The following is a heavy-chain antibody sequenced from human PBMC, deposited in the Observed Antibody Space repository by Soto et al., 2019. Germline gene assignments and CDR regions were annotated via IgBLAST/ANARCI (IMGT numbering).Heavy chain of an antibody. CDR2: SYSGGST. J-gene: IGHJ4*02. D-gene: IGHD5-12*01. V-gene: IGHV3-53*01. CDR1: GFTVSNNY. CDR3: ARARDGYNFLYEPT. Sequence: PGGSLRLSCVASGFTVSNNYMSWVRQAPGKGLEWVSVSYSGGSTDYADSVKGRLTISRDNSKNTLYLQMNSLRADDTAVYYCARARDGYNFLYEPTWGQGTLVTVSS.